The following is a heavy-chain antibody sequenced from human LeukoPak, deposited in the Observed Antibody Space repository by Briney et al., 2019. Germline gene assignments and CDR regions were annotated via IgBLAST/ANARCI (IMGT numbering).Heavy chain of an antibody. CDR2: IYSGGST. V-gene: IGHV3-53*01. D-gene: IGHD3-10*01. CDR1: GFTASSNY. Sequence: GGSLRLSCAASGFTASSNYMSWVRQAPGKGLEWVSVIYSGGSTYYADSVKGRFTISRDNSKNTLYLQMNSLRAEDTAVYYCARGEGRFGEPNAFDIWGQGTMVTVSS. J-gene: IGHJ3*02. CDR3: ARGEGRFGEPNAFDI.